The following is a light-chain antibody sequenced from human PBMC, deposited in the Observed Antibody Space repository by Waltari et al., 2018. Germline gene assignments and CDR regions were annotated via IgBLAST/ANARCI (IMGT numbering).Light chain of an antibody. CDR1: ISDVGAYNY. J-gene: IGLJ3*02. CDR3: SSYTTTNNWV. Sequence: QSALTQPASVSGSPGQSITIPCTGTISDVGAYNYVSWYQQHPGKAPKLMIYDVSNRPSGVSNRFSGSKSGNTASLTISGLQAEDEADYYCSSYTTTNNWVFGGGTKLTVL. CDR2: DVS. V-gene: IGLV2-14*01.